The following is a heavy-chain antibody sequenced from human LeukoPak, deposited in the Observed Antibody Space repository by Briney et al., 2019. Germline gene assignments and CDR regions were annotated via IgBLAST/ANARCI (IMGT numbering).Heavy chain of an antibody. CDR1: GYTFTGYY. V-gene: IGHV1-2*02. CDR3: ARPPGRDGYNRYDY. CDR2: IDPDSGGT. Sequence: ASVRVSCKPSGYTFTGYYMHWVRQAPGQGLEWMGWIDPDSGGTNYAQKFQGRVTMTRDTSISTAYMEVGGLRSDDTAVYYCARPPGRDGYNRYDYWGQGTLVTVPS. J-gene: IGHJ4*02. D-gene: IGHD5-24*01.